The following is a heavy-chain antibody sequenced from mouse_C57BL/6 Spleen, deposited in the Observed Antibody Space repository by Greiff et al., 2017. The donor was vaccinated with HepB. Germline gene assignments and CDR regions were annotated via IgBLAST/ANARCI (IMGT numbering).Heavy chain of an antibody. CDR2: ISYSGST. CDR3: ARVRTGSFDY. Sequence: VQLQESGPGMVKPSQSLSLTCTVTGYSITSGYDWHWIRHFPGNKLEWMGYISYSGSTNYNPTLKSRISITHDTSKNHFFLKLNSVTTEDTATYYCARVRTGSFDYWGQGTTLTVSS. V-gene: IGHV3-1*01. CDR1: GYSITSGYD. D-gene: IGHD4-1*01. J-gene: IGHJ2*01.